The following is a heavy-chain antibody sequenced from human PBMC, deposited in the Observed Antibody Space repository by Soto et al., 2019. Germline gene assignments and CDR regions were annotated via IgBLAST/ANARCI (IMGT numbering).Heavy chain of an antibody. CDR1: GYTFTIYG. J-gene: IGHJ6*02. CDR3: AKNGQPPYYYYGLDV. Sequence: ASVKVSCKASGYTFTIYGISWVRQAPGQGLEWMGWISGYSGDTNYAQKFQDRVSMTIDTSTGTAYMELRSLTSDDTAIYYCAKNGQPPYYYYGLDVWGQGIKVTVSS. CDR2: ISGYSGDT. V-gene: IGHV1-18*01. D-gene: IGHD2-8*01.